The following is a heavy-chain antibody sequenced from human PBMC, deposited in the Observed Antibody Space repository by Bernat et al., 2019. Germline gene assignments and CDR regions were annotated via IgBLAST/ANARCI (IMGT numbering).Heavy chain of an antibody. CDR1: GGSFSGYY. V-gene: IGHV4-34*01. CDR2: INHSGST. Sequence: QVQLQQWGAGLLKPSETLSLTCAVYGGSFSGYYWSWIRQPPGKGLEWIGEINHSGSTNYNPSLKSRVTISVGTSKNQFSLKLSAVTAADTAVYYCARGVPPPYSSSLFAYWGQGTLVTVSS. J-gene: IGHJ4*02. CDR3: ARGVPPPYSSSLFAY. D-gene: IGHD6-6*01.